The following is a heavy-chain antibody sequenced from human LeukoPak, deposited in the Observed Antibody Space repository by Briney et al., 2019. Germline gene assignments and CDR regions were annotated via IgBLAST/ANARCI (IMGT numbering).Heavy chain of an antibody. D-gene: IGHD3-10*01. CDR3: AGDPPGTPIGFDI. Sequence: ASVKVSCKASGDTFSRYAISWVRQAPGQGLEWMGRITPTSGTASQVDARLTITADRDTNTVYMDLSSLRSDDTAVYYCAGDPPGTPIGFDIWGQGTPVTVSS. J-gene: IGHJ3*02. CDR2: ITPTSGTA. V-gene: IGHV1-69*06. CDR1: GDTFSRYA.